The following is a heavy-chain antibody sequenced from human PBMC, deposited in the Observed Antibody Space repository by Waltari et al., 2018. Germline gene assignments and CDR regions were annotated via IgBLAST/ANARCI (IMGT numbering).Heavy chain of an antibody. D-gene: IGHD3-10*01. CDR2: AVFDGIKT. Sequence: QVQLVESGGGVVQPGMSLRLSCAASGFSLSNFGIHWVRQAPGKGRGWVGLAVFDGIKTHYADSVRGRFTISRDNSKNTLYLDINNLRVDDTGIYYCAKDAFGNTYLDHWGQGTVVTVSS. CDR1: GFSLSNFG. CDR3: AKDAFGNTYLDH. J-gene: IGHJ5*02. V-gene: IGHV3-30*02.